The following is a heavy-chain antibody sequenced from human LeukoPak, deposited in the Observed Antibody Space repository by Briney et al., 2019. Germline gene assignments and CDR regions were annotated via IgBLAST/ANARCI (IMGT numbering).Heavy chain of an antibody. CDR3: ARDLDDYDILTGYDY. Sequence: GGSLRLSCEASGFMFDTYGMHWVRQAPGKGLEWVAFIRYDGVDKYYTDSVKGRFTISRDNSKNTLYLQMNSLRAEDTAVYYCARDLDDYDILTGYDYWGQGTLVTVSS. D-gene: IGHD3-9*01. J-gene: IGHJ4*02. CDR1: GFMFDTYG. CDR2: IRYDGVDK. V-gene: IGHV3-30*02.